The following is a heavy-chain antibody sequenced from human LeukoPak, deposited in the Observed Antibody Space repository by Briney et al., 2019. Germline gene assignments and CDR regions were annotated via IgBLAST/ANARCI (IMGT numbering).Heavy chain of an antibody. CDR2: IRYDGSNK. CDR3: AKEALERSGGWFDP. D-gene: IGHD1-1*01. V-gene: IGHV3-30*02. J-gene: IGHJ5*02. Sequence: GGSLRLSCAASGFTFSSYGMHWVRQAPGKGLEWVAFIRYDGSNKYYADSVKGRFTISRDNSKNTLYLQMNSLRAEDTAVYYCAKEALERSGGWFDPWGQGTLVTVSS. CDR1: GFTFSSYG.